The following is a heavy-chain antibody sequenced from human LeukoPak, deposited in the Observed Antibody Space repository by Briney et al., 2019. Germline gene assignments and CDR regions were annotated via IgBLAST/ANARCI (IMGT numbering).Heavy chain of an antibody. CDR3: ARVSFYYDSSGPY. CDR1: GFTFSTYS. V-gene: IGHV3-48*01. CDR2: ISSGSSTI. J-gene: IGHJ4*02. Sequence: HPGGSLRLSCAASGFTFSTYSMNWVRQAPGKGLEWVSYISSGSSTIYYADSVKGRFTISRDNAKNSLYLQMNSLRAEDTAVYYCARVSFYYDSSGPYWGQGTLVTVSS. D-gene: IGHD3-22*01.